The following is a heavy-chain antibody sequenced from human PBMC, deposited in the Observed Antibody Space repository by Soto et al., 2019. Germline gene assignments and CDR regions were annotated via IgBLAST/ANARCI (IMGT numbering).Heavy chain of an antibody. J-gene: IGHJ6*02. CDR2: IYPGDSDP. Sequence: GESLKISCKASGYNFTTYWIAWVRQMPGKGLEWMGIIYPGDSDPRYSPSFQGQVTISADNSITTAYLQWSSLKASDTAMYYCARHEQYYKSGMDVWGQGTTVTVSS. V-gene: IGHV5-51*01. CDR1: GYNFTTYW. CDR3: ARHEQYYKSGMDV. D-gene: IGHD3-10*01.